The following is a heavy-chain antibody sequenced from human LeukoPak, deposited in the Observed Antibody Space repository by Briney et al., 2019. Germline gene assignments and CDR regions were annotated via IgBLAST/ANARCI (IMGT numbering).Heavy chain of an antibody. CDR3: ARDSSGWHPYYFDY. CDR2: INPNSGGT. CDR1: GYTFTGYY. V-gene: IGHV1-2*02. D-gene: IGHD6-19*01. Sequence: ASVKVSCKASGYTFTGYYMHWVRQAPGQGLEWMGWINPNSGGTNYAQKFQGRVTMTRDSSISTAYMELSRLRSDDTAVYYCARDSSGWHPYYFDYWGQGALVTASS. J-gene: IGHJ4*02.